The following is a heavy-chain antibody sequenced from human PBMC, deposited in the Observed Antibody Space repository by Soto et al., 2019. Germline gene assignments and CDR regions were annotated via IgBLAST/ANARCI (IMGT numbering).Heavy chain of an antibody. Sequence: SGPTLVNPTQTLTLTCTFSGFSLSTSGVGVGWIRQPPGKALEWLALIYWDDDKRYSPSLKSRLTITKDTSKNQVVLTMTNMEPVDTATYYCAHTSPYSSSWTTNFDYWGQGTLVTVSS. D-gene: IGHD6-13*01. CDR2: IYWDDDK. CDR1: GFSLSTSGVG. CDR3: AHTSPYSSSWTTNFDY. V-gene: IGHV2-5*02. J-gene: IGHJ4*02.